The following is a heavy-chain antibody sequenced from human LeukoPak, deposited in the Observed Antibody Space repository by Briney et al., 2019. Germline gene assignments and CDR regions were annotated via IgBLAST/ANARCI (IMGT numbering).Heavy chain of an antibody. CDR2: ISSSNSYI. CDR3: ASCVVAKGYFDY. V-gene: IGHV3-21*01. Sequence: PGRSLRLSCAASGFTFSSYSMNWVRQAPGKGLEWVSSISSSNSYIYYADSVKGRFTISRDNAKNSLYLQMNSLRAKDTAVYYCASCVVAKGYFDYWGQGTLVTVSS. CDR1: GFTFSSYS. D-gene: IGHD3-22*01. J-gene: IGHJ4*02.